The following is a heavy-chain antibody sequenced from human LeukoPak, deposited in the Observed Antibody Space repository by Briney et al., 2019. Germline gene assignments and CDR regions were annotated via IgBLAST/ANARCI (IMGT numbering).Heavy chain of an antibody. Sequence: SETLSLTCTVSGGSISSGSYYWSWIRQPAGKGLEWIGRIYTSGSTNYNPSLKSRVTISVDTSKNQFSLKLSSVTAADTAVYYCAREPWEMYGSGSYYIGDAFDIWGQGTMVTVSS. D-gene: IGHD3-10*01. CDR1: GGSISSGSYY. CDR3: AREPWEMYGSGSYYIGDAFDI. J-gene: IGHJ3*02. V-gene: IGHV4-61*02. CDR2: IYTSGST.